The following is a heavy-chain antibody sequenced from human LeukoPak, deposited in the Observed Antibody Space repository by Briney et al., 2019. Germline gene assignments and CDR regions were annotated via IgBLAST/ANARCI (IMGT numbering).Heavy chain of an antibody. Sequence: PGGSLRLSCAASGFTFSTYAMSWVRQAPGKGLEWVSSISGSGGSTYYSDSVEGRFTISRDNSKNTLYLQMNSLSPGDTALYYCTKGDNYGDYLSFDYWGQGTLVTVSS. D-gene: IGHD4-17*01. CDR3: TKGDNYGDYLSFDY. CDR2: ISGSGGST. J-gene: IGHJ4*02. V-gene: IGHV3-23*01. CDR1: GFTFSTYA.